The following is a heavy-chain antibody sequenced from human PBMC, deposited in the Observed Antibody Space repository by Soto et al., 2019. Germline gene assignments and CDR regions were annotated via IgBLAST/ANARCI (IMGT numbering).Heavy chain of an antibody. CDR3: AREDIAAGATSGMNV. CDR2: INHGYPAGRST. V-gene: IGHV1-46*01. CDR1: GYTLTTFF. Sequence: QVQLVQSGAEVKKPGASVKVSCKASGYTLTTFFMHWVRQAPGQGLEWMGEINHGYPAGRSTTYAQKCQARVTMTTNTSMATVHRKLSRLRSDDTAMYYCAREDIAAGATSGMNVRSQGTTVTVSS. J-gene: IGHJ6*02. D-gene: IGHD6-25*01.